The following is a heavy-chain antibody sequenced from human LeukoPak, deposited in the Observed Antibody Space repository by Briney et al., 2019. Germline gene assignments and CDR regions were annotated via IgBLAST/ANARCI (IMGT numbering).Heavy chain of an antibody. CDR3: ARQTNRGARNFDS. J-gene: IGHJ4*02. D-gene: IGHD1-14*01. CDR2: IYYSVST. V-gene: IGHV4-59*08. CDR1: GGSISSYY. Sequence: PSETLSLTCTVSGGSISSYYWSWIRQPPGKGLEWIGYIYYSVSTTYNPSLKSRVTISADLSKNQVSLKLSSVTAADTSVYYCARQTNRGARNFDSWGRGTLATVSS.